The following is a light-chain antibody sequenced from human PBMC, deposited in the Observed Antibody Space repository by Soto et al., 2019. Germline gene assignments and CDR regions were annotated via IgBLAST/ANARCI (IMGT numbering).Light chain of an antibody. J-gene: IGKJ4*01. CDR2: TAS. Sequence: DIQMTQSPTSLSAPVGDSVTITCRASQNIKKFLNWYQQKPGKAPKLLIYTASSVQAGFPSRFSGSGSGTDFTHTISSLQPEDFATYSCQQSFSAPLTFGGGTRVEI. V-gene: IGKV1-39*01. CDR1: QNIKKF. CDR3: QQSFSAPLT.